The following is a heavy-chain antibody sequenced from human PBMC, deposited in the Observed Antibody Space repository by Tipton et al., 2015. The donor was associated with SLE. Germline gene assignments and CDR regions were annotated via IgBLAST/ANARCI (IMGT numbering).Heavy chain of an antibody. CDR3: ARDLYGDSTLGY. V-gene: IGHV3-53*01. CDR1: GFTVSSNY. D-gene: IGHD4-17*01. CDR2: IYSGGST. Sequence: SLRLSCAASGFTVSSNYMSWVRQAPGKGLEWVSVIYSGGSTYYADSVKGRFTISRDNSKNTLYLQMNSLRAEDTAVYYCARDLYGDSTLGYWGQGTLVTVS. J-gene: IGHJ4*02.